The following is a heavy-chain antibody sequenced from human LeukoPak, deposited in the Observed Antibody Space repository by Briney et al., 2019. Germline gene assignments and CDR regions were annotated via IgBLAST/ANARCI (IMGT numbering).Heavy chain of an antibody. V-gene: IGHV4-59*01. Sequence: PSETLSLTCTVSGASISTYYWSWIRQPPGKGLEWIGYMDYSGSTNYNPSLKSRVTISVDTSKNQFSLKLSSVTAADTAVYYCARDADSSGYYPGYLDLWGRGTLVTVSS. CDR2: MDYSGST. D-gene: IGHD3-22*01. CDR1: GASISTYY. J-gene: IGHJ2*01. CDR3: ARDADSSGYYPGYLDL.